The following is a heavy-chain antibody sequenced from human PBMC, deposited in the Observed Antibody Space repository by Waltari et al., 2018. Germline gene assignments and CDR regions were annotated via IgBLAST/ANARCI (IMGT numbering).Heavy chain of an antibody. Sequence: QVQLVQSGAEVKKPGASVKVSCKASGYTFTGYYMHWVRQAPGQGLEWMGGINPNRGGTNYAQKFKGWVTMTRDTSSSTAYMELSRLRSDDTAVYYCARAYCSSTSCYIRYGMDVWGQGTTVTVSS. D-gene: IGHD2-2*02. CDR3: ARAYCSSTSCYIRYGMDV. CDR1: GYTFTGYY. CDR2: INPNRGGT. J-gene: IGHJ6*02. V-gene: IGHV1-2*04.